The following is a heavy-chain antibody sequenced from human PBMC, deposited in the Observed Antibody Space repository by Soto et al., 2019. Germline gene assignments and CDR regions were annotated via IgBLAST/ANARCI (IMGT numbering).Heavy chain of an antibody. J-gene: IGHJ4*02. Sequence: PGGSLRLSCAASGFTFSSYAMHWVRQAPGKGLEWVAVISYDGSNKYYADSVKGRFTISRDNSKNTLYPQMNSLRAEDTAVYYCARGTGSSRLAPDYWGQGTLVTVSS. D-gene: IGHD2-2*01. V-gene: IGHV3-30-3*01. CDR1: GFTFSSYA. CDR2: ISYDGSNK. CDR3: ARGTGSSRLAPDY.